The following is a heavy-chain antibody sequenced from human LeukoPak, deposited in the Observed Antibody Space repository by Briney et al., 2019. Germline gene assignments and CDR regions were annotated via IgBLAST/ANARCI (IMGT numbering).Heavy chain of an antibody. D-gene: IGHD3-3*01. J-gene: IGHJ4*02. CDR1: GFTFSSYW. V-gene: IGHV3-7*01. Sequence: GGSLRLSCAASGFTFSSYWMSWVRQAPGKGPEWVANIKQDGSEKYYVDSVKGRFTISRDNAKNSLYLQMNSLRAEDTAVYYCARDSLYDFWSGYYFASIDYWGQGTLVTVSS. CDR2: IKQDGSEK. CDR3: ARDSLYDFWSGYYFASIDY.